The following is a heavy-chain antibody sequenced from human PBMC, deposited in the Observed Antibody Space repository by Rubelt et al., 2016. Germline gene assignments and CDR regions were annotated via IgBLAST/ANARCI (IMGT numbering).Heavy chain of an antibody. CDR1: GFTFDDYG. Sequence: EVQLVESGGGVVRPGGSLRLSCAASGFTFDDYGMSWVRQAPGKGLEWVSGINWNGGSTGYADFVKGRFTISRDNAKNTLYLQMNSLRAEDTAVYYLAKSSEYRIVGATRNALVDYWGQGTLVTVSS. J-gene: IGHJ4*02. CDR3: AKSSEYRIVGATRNALVDY. D-gene: IGHD1-26*01. CDR2: INWNGGST. V-gene: IGHV3-20*04.